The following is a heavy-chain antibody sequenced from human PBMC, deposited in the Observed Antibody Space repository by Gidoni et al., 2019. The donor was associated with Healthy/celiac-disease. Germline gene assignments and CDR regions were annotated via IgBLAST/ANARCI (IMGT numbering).Heavy chain of an antibody. CDR2: INHSGST. V-gene: IGHV4-34*01. D-gene: IGHD1-7*01. CDR1: GGSFRGYY. Sequence: QVQLQQWGAGLLKPSETLSLTCAVDGGSFRGYYWSWIRQPPGKGLEWIGEINHSGSTNYNPSLKSRVTISVDTSKNQFSLKLSSVTAADTAVYYCARGGRYNWNYGHYYYYMDVWGKGTTVTVSS. J-gene: IGHJ6*03. CDR3: ARGGRYNWNYGHYYYYMDV.